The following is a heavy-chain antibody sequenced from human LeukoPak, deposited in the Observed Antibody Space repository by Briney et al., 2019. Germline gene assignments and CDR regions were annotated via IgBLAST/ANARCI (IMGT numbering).Heavy chain of an antibody. CDR3: ARDPNVRGVNDWFDP. CDR2: IYHSGST. D-gene: IGHD3-10*01. V-gene: IGHV4-38-2*02. Sequence: SETLSLTCTVSGYSISRGYYWGWIRQPPGKGLEWIGSIYHSGSTYYNPSLKGRVTISVDTSKNQFSLKLSSVTAADTAVYYCARDPNVRGVNDWFDPWGQGTLVTVSS. CDR1: GYSISRGYY. J-gene: IGHJ5*02.